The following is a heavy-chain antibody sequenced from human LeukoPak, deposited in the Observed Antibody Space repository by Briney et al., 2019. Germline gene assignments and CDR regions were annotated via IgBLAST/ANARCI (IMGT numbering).Heavy chain of an antibody. D-gene: IGHD4-17*01. CDR2: ISSSGSTI. V-gene: IGHV3-11*01. CDR3: AKVAYGDLYYFDY. Sequence: GRSLRLSCAASGFTFSDYYMSWIRQAPGKGLEWVSYISSSGSTIYYADSVKGRFTISRDNAKNSLYLQMNSLRAEDTALYYCAKVAYGDLYYFDYWGQGTLVTVSS. J-gene: IGHJ4*02. CDR1: GFTFSDYY.